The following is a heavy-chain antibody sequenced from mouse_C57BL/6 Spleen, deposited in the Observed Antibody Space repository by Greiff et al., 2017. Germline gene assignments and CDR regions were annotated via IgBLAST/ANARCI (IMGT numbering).Heavy chain of an antibody. V-gene: IGHV5-4*01. J-gene: IGHJ4*01. CDR3: ARDLPIQGNAMDY. Sequence: EVKLQESGGGLVKPGGSLKLSCAASGFTFSSYAMSWVRQTPEKRLEWVATISDGGSYTYYPDNVKGRFTISRDNAKNNLYLQMSHLKSEDTAMYYCARDLPIQGNAMDYWGQGTSVTVSS. D-gene: IGHD6-1*01. CDR2: ISDGGSYT. CDR1: GFTFSSYA.